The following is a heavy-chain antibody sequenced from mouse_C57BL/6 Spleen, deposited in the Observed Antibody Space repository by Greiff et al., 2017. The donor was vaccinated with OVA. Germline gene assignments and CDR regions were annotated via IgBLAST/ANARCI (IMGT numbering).Heavy chain of an antibody. CDR3: ARDDYPYFDY. CDR2: ISYDGSN. D-gene: IGHD2-4*01. J-gene: IGHJ2*01. V-gene: IGHV3-6*01. CDR1: GYSITSGYY. Sequence: EVQLQQSGPGLVKPSQSLSLTCSVTGYSITSGYYWNWIRQFPGNKLEWMGYISYDGSNNYNPSLKNRISITRDTSKNQFFLKLNSVTTEDTATYYCARDDYPYFDYWGQGTTLTVSS.